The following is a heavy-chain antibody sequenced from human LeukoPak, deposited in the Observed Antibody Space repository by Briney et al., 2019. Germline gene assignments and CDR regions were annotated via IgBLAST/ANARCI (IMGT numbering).Heavy chain of an antibody. D-gene: IGHD2-21*01. CDR2: IYHTGSP. Sequence: PSETLSLTCAVSDYSISSGYYWGWIRQPPGKGLEWIGTIYHTGSPYYNPSLKSRVTISVDTSKNQFSLKLTSVTAADTAVYYCARTYVVGSFHFQHWGQGTLVTVSS. CDR1: DYSISSGYY. J-gene: IGHJ1*01. V-gene: IGHV4-38-2*01. CDR3: ARTYVVGSFHFQH.